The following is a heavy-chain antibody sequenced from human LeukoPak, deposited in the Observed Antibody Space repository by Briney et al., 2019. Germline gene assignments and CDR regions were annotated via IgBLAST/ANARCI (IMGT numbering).Heavy chain of an antibody. CDR3: ARDRDFWSGFFDY. CDR2: IYTSGST. Sequence: SETLSLTCTVSGGSTNNYYLSWIRQPAGKGLEWIGRIYTSGSTSYSPSLKSRVTMSVDTSKNQFSLKLSSVTAADTAVYYCARDRDFWSGFFDYWGQGTLVNVSS. CDR1: GGSTNNYY. D-gene: IGHD3-3*01. V-gene: IGHV4-4*07. J-gene: IGHJ4*02.